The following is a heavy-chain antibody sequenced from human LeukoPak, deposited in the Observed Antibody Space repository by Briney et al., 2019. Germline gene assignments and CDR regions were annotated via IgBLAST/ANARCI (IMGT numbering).Heavy chain of an antibody. Sequence: GGSLKLPCAASGFTFSDSSIHWVRQASGKGLEWIGLMEKELNGYATAYAASVRGRFTISRDDSQNTAYLQMDSLKTEDTALYSCTRDSGTYNWLHPWGQGTLLTVSS. CDR3: TRDSGTYNWLHP. CDR2: MEKELNGYAT. V-gene: IGHV3-73*01. CDR1: GFTFSDSS. J-gene: IGHJ5*02. D-gene: IGHD1-26*01.